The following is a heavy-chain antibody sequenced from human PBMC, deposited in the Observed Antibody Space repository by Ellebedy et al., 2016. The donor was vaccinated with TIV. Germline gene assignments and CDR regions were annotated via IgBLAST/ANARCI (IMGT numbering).Heavy chain of an antibody. J-gene: IGHJ3*02. V-gene: IGHV4-59*01. D-gene: IGHD5-18*01. CDR1: GASIRNYY. Sequence: SETLSLTXTVSGASIRNYYWNWIRQPPGKGLEWIGSIYYSGSTYYNPSPKSRVTISIDTSKRYYSLNLRSVTDADTAVYFCATYQGAAMVDAYDIWGQGTVVTVSS. CDR3: ATYQGAAMVDAYDI. CDR2: IYYSGST.